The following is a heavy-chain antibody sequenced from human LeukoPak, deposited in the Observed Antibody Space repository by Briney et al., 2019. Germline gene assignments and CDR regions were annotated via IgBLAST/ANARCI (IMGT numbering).Heavy chain of an antibody. Sequence: GGSLRLSCAASGFTFSSYWMHWVRQAPGKGLVWVSRINSDGSSTRYADSVKGRFTISRDNAKNTLYLQMNSLRAEDTAVYYCARVPGEGRVDYWGQGTLVTVSS. V-gene: IGHV3-74*01. J-gene: IGHJ4*02. CDR1: GFTFSSYW. CDR3: ARVPGEGRVDY. CDR2: INSDGSST. D-gene: IGHD3-10*01.